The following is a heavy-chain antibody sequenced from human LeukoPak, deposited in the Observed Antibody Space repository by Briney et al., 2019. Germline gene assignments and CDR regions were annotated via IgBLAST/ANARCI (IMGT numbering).Heavy chain of an antibody. Sequence: PGGSLRLFCAASGFTFSSYGMHWVRQAPGKGLEWVAFIRYDGSNKYYADSVKGRFTISRDNSKNTLYLQMNSLRAEDTAVYYCAEGSRTTVTNKQIDYWGQGTLVTVSS. CDR1: GFTFSSYG. CDR2: IRYDGSNK. J-gene: IGHJ4*02. D-gene: IGHD4-11*01. CDR3: AEGSRTTVTNKQIDY. V-gene: IGHV3-30*02.